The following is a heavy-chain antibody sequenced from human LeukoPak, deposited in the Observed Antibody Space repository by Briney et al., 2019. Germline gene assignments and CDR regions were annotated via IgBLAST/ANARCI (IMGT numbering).Heavy chain of an antibody. CDR2: ISWNSGYI. V-gene: IGHV3-9*01. Sequence: GRSLRLSCAASGFTFDDYAMHWVRQAPGRGLEWVSGISWNSGYIGYADSVKGRFTISRDNAKNSLYLQMNSLRAEDSALYYCAQGTHYFDSSGYLTSFDPWGQGTLVTVSS. CDR3: AQGTHYFDSSGYLTSFDP. CDR1: GFTFDDYA. J-gene: IGHJ5*02. D-gene: IGHD3-22*01.